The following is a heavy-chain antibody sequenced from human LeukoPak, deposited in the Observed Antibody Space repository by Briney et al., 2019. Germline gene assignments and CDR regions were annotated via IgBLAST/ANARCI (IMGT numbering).Heavy chain of an antibody. J-gene: IGHJ3*02. CDR2: IYTSGST. CDR1: GSISGYY. Sequence: SETLSLTCTVSGSISGYYWSWIRQPPGKGLEWIGYIYTSGSTNYNPSLESRVTISVDTSNNQLSLDLASVTAADTAVYYCARQKCTSASCLTKNAFDIWGQGTMVTVSS. D-gene: IGHD2-2*01. V-gene: IGHV4-4*09. CDR3: ARQKCTSASCLTKNAFDI.